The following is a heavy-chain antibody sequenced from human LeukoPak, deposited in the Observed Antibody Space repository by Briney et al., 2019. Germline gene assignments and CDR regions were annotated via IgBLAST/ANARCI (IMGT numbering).Heavy chain of an antibody. D-gene: IGHD2-15*01. J-gene: IGHJ3*02. CDR3: ARYIVVVVDDTFDI. CDR1: GFSLSASGVG. V-gene: IGHV2-5*01. Sequence: SGPTLVNPTQTLTLTCTFSGFSLSASGVGVGWIRQPPGKALEWPALIYWNDDKRYSPSLKSRLTITKDTSKNQVVLTMTNMDPVDTATYYCARYIVVVVDDTFDIWGQGTMVTVSS. CDR2: IYWNDDK.